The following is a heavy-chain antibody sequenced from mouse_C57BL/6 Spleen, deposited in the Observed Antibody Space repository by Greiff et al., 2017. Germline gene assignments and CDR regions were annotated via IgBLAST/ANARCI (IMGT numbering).Heavy chain of an antibody. CDR2: INYDGSST. D-gene: IGHD2-4*01. CDR1: GFTFSDYY. V-gene: IGHV5-16*01. Sequence: EVHLVESEGGLVQPGSSMKLSCTASGFTFSDYYMAWVRQVPEKGLEWVANINYDGSSTYYLDSLKSRFIISRDNAKNILYLQMSSLKSEDTATYYCARARDLYYDYHGYYFDYWGQGTTLTVSS. CDR3: ARARDLYYDYHGYYFDY. J-gene: IGHJ2*01.